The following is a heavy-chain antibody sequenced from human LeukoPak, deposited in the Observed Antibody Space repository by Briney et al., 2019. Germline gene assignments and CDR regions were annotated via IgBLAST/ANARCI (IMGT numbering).Heavy chain of an antibody. Sequence: ASVKVSCKASGYTFSSYGISWVRQAPGQGLEWMGWISAYSGNTNYAQKLQGRVTMTTDTSTSTAYMELRSLRSDDTAVYYCARDLEWEQHNAFDIWGQGTMVTVSP. D-gene: IGHD1-26*01. CDR3: ARDLEWEQHNAFDI. J-gene: IGHJ3*02. CDR2: ISAYSGNT. V-gene: IGHV1-18*01. CDR1: GYTFSSYG.